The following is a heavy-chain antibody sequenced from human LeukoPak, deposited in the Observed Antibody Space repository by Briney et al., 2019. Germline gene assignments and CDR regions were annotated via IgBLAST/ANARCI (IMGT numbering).Heavy chain of an antibody. J-gene: IGHJ4*02. CDR2: ISAYNSYT. Sequence: EASVKVSCKTSGYTFISYGISWVRQAPGQGLEWMGWISAYNSYTNYARKFQPTVTMTTDTSTKTAFLELRNLKADDTAVYYCARGYFDSSGYRYFYDNWGQGTLVTVSS. CDR3: ARGYFDSSGYRYFYDN. CDR1: GYTFISYG. D-gene: IGHD3-22*01. V-gene: IGHV1-18*01.